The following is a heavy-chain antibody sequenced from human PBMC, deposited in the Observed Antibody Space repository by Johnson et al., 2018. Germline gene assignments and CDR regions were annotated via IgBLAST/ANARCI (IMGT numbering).Heavy chain of an antibody. CDR1: GGSITDDY. J-gene: IGHJ6*03. V-gene: IGHV4-59*01. D-gene: IGHD1-26*01. CDR3: AKAVGSGYDDMDV. CDR2: ISYRGNT. Sequence: QVQLQESGPGLVKPSESLSLTCTVSGGSITDDYWIWIRQPPGKGLEWIGYISYRGNTKYNPSLDSRVTITVDTSKTQFSLRLSSVTAADTAIYYCAKAVGSGYDDMDVWGKGTTVTVSS.